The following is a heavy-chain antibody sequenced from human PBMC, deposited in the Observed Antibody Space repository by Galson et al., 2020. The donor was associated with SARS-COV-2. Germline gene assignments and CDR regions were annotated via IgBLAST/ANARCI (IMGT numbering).Heavy chain of an antibody. V-gene: IGHV3-7*01. J-gene: IGHJ4*02. CDR1: GFISKYFW. Sequence: GGSLRPSCTPSGFISKYFWMNWFRQAPGKGLEWVANIKEDTTQEYYADSVKARFTIPRDNAGNSLFLQMNSLRVEDTAIYYCVRGGWELDYWGQGAAVIVSS. CDR2: IKEDTTQE. CDR3: VRGGWELDY. D-gene: IGHD1-26*01.